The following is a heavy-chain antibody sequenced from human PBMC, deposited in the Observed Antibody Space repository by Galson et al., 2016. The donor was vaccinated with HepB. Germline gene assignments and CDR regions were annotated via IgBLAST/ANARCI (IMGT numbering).Heavy chain of an antibody. Sequence: SETLSLTCAVSGDSFKGYYCTWFRQSPGRGLEWIGEINLSGVTNFNPSLRSRVSMSVDTSKNQDFLTVTSVTAADTAVYFCARGVDFWGQGTLVIVSS. CDR3: ARGVDF. J-gene: IGHJ4*02. CDR1: GDSFKGYY. CDR2: INLSGVT. V-gene: IGHV4-34*01.